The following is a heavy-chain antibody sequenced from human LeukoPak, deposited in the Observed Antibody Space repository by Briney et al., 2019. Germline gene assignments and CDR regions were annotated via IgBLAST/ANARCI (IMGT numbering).Heavy chain of an antibody. Sequence: ASVTVSCKASGYTFTGYYMHWVRQAPGQGLEWMGWINPNSGGTNYAQKFQGWVTMTRDTSICTAYMELSRLRSDDTAVYYCARGGSSGWYPFDYWGQGTLVTVSS. V-gene: IGHV1-2*04. CDR3: ARGGSSGWYPFDY. D-gene: IGHD6-19*01. CDR1: GYTFTGYY. CDR2: INPNSGGT. J-gene: IGHJ4*02.